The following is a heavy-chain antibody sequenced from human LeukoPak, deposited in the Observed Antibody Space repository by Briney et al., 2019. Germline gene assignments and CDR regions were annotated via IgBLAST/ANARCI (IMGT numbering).Heavy chain of an antibody. V-gene: IGHV3-15*05. CDR1: GFAASGFTFSTAW. CDR2: IKSGGAT. CDR3: TADVPEQIAQFDY. Sequence: PGGSLRLSCAASGFAASGFTFSTAWMTWIRQAPGKGPEWVGRIKSGGATDYAAPVKGRFSISRDDSRSTVYLQMNSLESEDTAVYYCTADVPEQIAQFDYWGHGTLVTVSS. D-gene: IGHD2-21*01. J-gene: IGHJ4*01.